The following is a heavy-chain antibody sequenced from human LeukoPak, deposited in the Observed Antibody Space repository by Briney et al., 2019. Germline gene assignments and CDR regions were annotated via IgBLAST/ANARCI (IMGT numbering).Heavy chain of an antibody. CDR3: ARVLAGATYFDY. V-gene: IGHV3-48*04. J-gene: IGHJ4*01. CDR1: GFTFSSYT. Sequence: GGSLRLSCAASGFTFSSYTMHWVRQAPGKGLEWVSYISSSGSTIYYADSVKGRFTISRDNVKNSLYLQMNSLRAEDTAVYYCARVLAGATYFDYWGQGTLVTVSS. CDR2: ISSSGSTI. D-gene: IGHD1-26*01.